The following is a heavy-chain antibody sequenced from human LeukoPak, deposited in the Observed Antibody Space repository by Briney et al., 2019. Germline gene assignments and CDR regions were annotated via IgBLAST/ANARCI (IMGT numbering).Heavy chain of an antibody. CDR2: IKQDGSEK. Sequence: PGGSLRLSCAASGFTFSDYWMTWVRQAPGKGPEWVANIKQDGSEKYYADSVRGRFSISRDNAKNSLFLQMNSLRAEDTAVYYCARRGGSSSRRSPIDYWGQGTLVTVSS. D-gene: IGHD6-6*01. J-gene: IGHJ4*02. CDR3: ARRGGSSSRRSPIDY. V-gene: IGHV3-7*01. CDR1: GFTFSDYW.